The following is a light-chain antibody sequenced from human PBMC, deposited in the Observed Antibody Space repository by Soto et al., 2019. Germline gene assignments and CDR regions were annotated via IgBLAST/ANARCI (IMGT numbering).Light chain of an antibody. CDR1: QNVRSN. V-gene: IGKV3-15*01. J-gene: IGKJ4*01. CDR3: QRYNNWPLT. Sequence: EIVLTQSPGTLSLSPGERATLSCRASQNVRSNYLAWYQQKPGQTPRLLIYDTSTRATGVPARFSGSRSGTEFTLTINSLQSEDFAVYYCQRYNNWPLTFGGGTKV. CDR2: DTS.